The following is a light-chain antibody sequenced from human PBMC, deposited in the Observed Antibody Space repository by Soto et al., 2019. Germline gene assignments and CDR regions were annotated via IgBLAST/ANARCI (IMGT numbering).Light chain of an antibody. CDR2: DVS. CDR1: SSDIGGSTQ. V-gene: IGLV2-14*01. CDR3: SSYSTTFTYV. Sequence: QSVLTQPASVSGSPGQSITISCTGTSSDIGGSTQVSWYQQHPGKAPKLMIYDVSNRPSGVSYRFSGSKSGDTASLTISGLQTEDEADYYCSSYSTTFTYVFGTGTMVTVL. J-gene: IGLJ1*01.